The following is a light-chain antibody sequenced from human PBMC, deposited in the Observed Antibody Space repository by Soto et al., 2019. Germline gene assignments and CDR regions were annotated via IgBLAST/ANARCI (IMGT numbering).Light chain of an antibody. CDR3: QQSSSTPIT. Sequence: DINITQSPSSLSASVGDRVTITCRASQSISSYLNWYQQKPGKAPKLLIYAASSLQSGVPSRFSGSGSGTDFTLTIISLQPEDFATYYCQQSSSTPITFGQGTRLEI. J-gene: IGKJ5*01. CDR1: QSISSY. CDR2: AAS. V-gene: IGKV1-39*01.